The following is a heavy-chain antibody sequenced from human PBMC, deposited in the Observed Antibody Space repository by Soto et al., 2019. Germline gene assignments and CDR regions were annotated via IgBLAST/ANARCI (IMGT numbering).Heavy chain of an antibody. CDR2: VVVGSGDT. V-gene: IGHV1-58*01. CDR1: GFTFTSSA. J-gene: IGHJ6*02. Sequence: SVKVSCKASGFTFTSSAVQGVRQARGQRLEWIGGVVVGSGDTNYAQKFQERVTITRDMSTSTADMELSSLGSEDTAVYYCAACMNYYDSSGYYYYYYGMDVWGQGTTVTVSS. CDR3: AACMNYYDSSGYYYYYYGMDV. D-gene: IGHD3-22*01.